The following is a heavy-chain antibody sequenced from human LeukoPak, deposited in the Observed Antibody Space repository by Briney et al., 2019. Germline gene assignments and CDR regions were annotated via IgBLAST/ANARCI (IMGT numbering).Heavy chain of an antibody. J-gene: IGHJ4*02. V-gene: IGHV4-4*09. D-gene: IGHD4-11*01. Sequence: SKTLSLTCTVSGGSISGGYWSWIRQLPGRGLEWIGYVYTSGSTNYNPSLKSRVTISVDTSKSQFALKLSSVTAADTAVYYCAKSYFDYSTYYSYYFNLWGQGALVTVSS. CDR2: VYTSGST. CDR3: AKSYFDYSTYYSYYFNL. CDR1: GGSISGGY.